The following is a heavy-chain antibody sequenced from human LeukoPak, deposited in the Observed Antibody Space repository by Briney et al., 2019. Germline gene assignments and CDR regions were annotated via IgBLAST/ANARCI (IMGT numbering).Heavy chain of an antibody. Sequence: QAGGSLRLSCAASGFTFSSYAMDWVRQAPGKGLEWVAVISYDGSNKYYADSVKGRFTISRDNSKNTLYLQMNSLRAEDTAVYYCAHYLYWGQGTLVTVSS. CDR3: AHYLY. V-gene: IGHV3-30*04. D-gene: IGHD1-26*01. J-gene: IGHJ4*02. CDR2: ISYDGSNK. CDR1: GFTFSSYA.